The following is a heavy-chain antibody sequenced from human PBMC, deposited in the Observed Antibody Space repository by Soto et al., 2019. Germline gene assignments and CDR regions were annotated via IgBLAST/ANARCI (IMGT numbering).Heavy chain of an antibody. Sequence: QVQLQESGPGLVKPSGTLSLTCAVSGGSISSSNWWSWVRQPPGKGLEWIGEIYHSGSTNYNPSLKSRVTLSVDKSKNQFSLKLSSVTAADTAVYYCARDRRAAVAGTPTGMDVWGQGTTVTVSS. J-gene: IGHJ6*02. CDR2: IYHSGST. V-gene: IGHV4-4*02. D-gene: IGHD6-19*01. CDR3: ARDRRAAVAGTPTGMDV. CDR1: GGSISSSNW.